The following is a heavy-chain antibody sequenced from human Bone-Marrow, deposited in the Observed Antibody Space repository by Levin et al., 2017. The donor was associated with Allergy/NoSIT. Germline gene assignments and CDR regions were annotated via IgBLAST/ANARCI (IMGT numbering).Heavy chain of an antibody. V-gene: IGHV4-34*01. CDR1: GGSFSGYY. CDR3: ARNGVLGWGR. CDR2: INHSGST. J-gene: IGHJ4*02. D-gene: IGHD3-3*01. Sequence: GSLRLSCAVYGGSFSGYYWSWIRQPPGKGLEWIGEINHSGSTNYNPSLKSRVTISVDTSKNQFSLKLSSVTAADTAVYYCARNGVLGWGRWGQGTLVTVSS.